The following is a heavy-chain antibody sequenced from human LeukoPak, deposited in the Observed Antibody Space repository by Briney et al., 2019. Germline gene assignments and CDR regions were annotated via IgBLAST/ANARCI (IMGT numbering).Heavy chain of an antibody. J-gene: IGHJ4*02. D-gene: IGHD1-26*01. CDR1: GGTFSSYA. Sequence: ASVKVSCKASGGTFSSYAISWVRQAPGQGLEWMGGIIPIFGTANYEQKFQGRVTITTDESTSTAYMELSSLRSEDTAVYYCARGGEWELPFDYWGQGTLVTVSS. CDR2: IIPIFGTA. V-gene: IGHV1-69*05. CDR3: ARGGEWELPFDY.